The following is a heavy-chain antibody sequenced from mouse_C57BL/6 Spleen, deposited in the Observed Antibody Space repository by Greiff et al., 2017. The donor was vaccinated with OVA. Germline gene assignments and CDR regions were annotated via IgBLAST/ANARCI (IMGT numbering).Heavy chain of an antibody. D-gene: IGHD2-3*01. CDR2: INPNNGGT. V-gene: IGHV1-26*01. CDR3: ARWEDGYSSWFAY. CDR1: GYTFTDYY. J-gene: IGHJ3*01. Sequence: EVQLQQSGPELVKPGASVKISCKASGYTFTDYYMNWVKQSHGKSLEWIGDINPNNGGTSYNQKFKGKATLTVDKSSSTAYMELRSLTSEDSAVYYCARWEDGYSSWFAYWGQGTLVTVSA.